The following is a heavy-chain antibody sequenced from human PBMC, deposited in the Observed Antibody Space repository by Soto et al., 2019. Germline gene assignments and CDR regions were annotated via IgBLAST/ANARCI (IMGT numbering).Heavy chain of an antibody. Sequence: EVQLVESGGNLVQPGGSLRLSCAASGFTFSDYWMSWVRQAPGKGLEWVADIMKDGSTTAYVDSVKGRFTISRDNAKNSLYLQMSSLRVEDTASYFCLRNRDYHLFDFWGQGTLVIVSS. CDR1: GFTFSDYW. J-gene: IGHJ4*02. V-gene: IGHV3-7*05. D-gene: IGHD4-17*01. CDR3: LRNRDYHLFDF. CDR2: IMKDGSTT.